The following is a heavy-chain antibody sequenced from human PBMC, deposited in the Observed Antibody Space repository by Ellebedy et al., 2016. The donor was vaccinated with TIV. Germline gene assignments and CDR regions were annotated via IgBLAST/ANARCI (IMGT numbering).Heavy chain of an antibody. CDR1: GFTFSPYA. D-gene: IGHD5-18*01. CDR3: AKDRTSGDGYWVFDN. CDR2: IVGSGSKK. V-gene: IGHV3-23*01. J-gene: IGHJ4*02. Sequence: GESLKISCAASGFTFSPYAMSWVRQAPGRCLEWVSGIVGSGSKKYADSVKGRFTISRDDSKRTVDLQMNSLRAEDTAVYFCAKDRTSGDGYWVFDNWGQGTLVSVSS.